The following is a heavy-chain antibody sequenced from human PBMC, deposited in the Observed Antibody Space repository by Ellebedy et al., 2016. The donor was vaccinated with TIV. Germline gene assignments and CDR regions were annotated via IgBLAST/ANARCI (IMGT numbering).Heavy chain of an antibody. CDR1: GFIFNDHD. J-gene: IGHJ4*02. CDR3: ARELAVAASGAVYFDY. CDR2: IWYDGSKK. D-gene: IGHD6-19*01. V-gene: IGHV3-33*01. Sequence: GESLKISCAASGFIFNDHDMHWVRQAPGKGLEWVAVIWYDGSKKYFADSVRGRFTISRDNSKNTLYLEMNSLGAEDTAVYYCARELAVAASGAVYFDYWGQGTLVTVSS.